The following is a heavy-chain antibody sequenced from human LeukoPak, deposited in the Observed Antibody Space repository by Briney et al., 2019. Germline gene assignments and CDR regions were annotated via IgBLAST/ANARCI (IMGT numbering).Heavy chain of an antibody. V-gene: IGHV3-66*01. J-gene: IGHJ4*02. Sequence: GGSLRLFSAASGFTVSSNYMSWVRQAPGKGLEWVSVIYSGGSTYYANSVKGRFTISRDNSKNTLYLQMNSLRAEDTAVYYCARNGGYCSSTSCYYFDYWGQGTLVTVSS. CDR1: GFTVSSNY. CDR2: IYSGGST. D-gene: IGHD2-2*01. CDR3: ARNGGYCSSTSCYYFDY.